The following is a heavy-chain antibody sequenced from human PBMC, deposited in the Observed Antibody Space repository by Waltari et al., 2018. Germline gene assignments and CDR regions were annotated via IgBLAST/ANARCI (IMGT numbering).Heavy chain of an antibody. CDR3: ARDSSSWYYYYYGMDV. D-gene: IGHD6-13*01. CDR1: GYIFAYFG. CDR2: ISVYNDNT. Sequence: QVQLVQSGAEMKKPGASVKVSCKASGYIFAYFGISWVRQAPGQGLEWMGWISVYNDNTNYAQKFQDRVTMTTDTSTSTAYMEMRSLRSDDTAVYYCARDSSSWYYYYYGMDVWGQGTTVTVSS. V-gene: IGHV1-18*01. J-gene: IGHJ6*02.